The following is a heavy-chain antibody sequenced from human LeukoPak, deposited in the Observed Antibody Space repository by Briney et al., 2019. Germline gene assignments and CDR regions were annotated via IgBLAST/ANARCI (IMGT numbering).Heavy chain of an antibody. D-gene: IGHD5-12*01. CDR3: ARGGSGYDSFYYYGMDV. CDR2: IYDSGST. V-gene: IGHV4-59*01. CDR1: GGSISSYY. Sequence: SESLSLAWTVSGGSISSYYWSWIRQPPGKGLEWIGYIYDSGSTNYNPSLKSRVTISVDTSKNQFSLKLSSVTAADTAVYYCARGGSGYDSFYYYGMDVWGQGTTVTVSS. J-gene: IGHJ6*02.